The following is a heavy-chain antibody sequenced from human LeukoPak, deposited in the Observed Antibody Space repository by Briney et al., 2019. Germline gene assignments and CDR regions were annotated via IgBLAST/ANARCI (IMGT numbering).Heavy chain of an antibody. Sequence: ASVKVSCKASGYTFTGYYMHWVRQAPGQGLEWMGWISGYNGNTNYAQKLQGRVTMTTDTTTSTAYMELRSLRSDDTAVYYCARDYCGSTSCYGVDYWGQGTLVTVSS. CDR1: GYTFTGYY. CDR3: ARDYCGSTSCYGVDY. D-gene: IGHD2-2*01. J-gene: IGHJ4*02. V-gene: IGHV1-18*04. CDR2: ISGYNGNT.